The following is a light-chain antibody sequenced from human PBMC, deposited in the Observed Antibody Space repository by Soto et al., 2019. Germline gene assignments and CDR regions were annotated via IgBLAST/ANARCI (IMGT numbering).Light chain of an antibody. V-gene: IGKV3-20*01. CDR2: GAS. J-gene: IGKJ2*01. Sequence: EIVLTQSPGTLSLSPGERATLSCRASQSVSSSYLAWYQQKPGQAPRLLIYGASSRATGIPDRFSGSGSGNDFTRTISRLEPEDFAVYYCQQYGSSPNTVGQGTKLEI. CDR3: QQYGSSPNT. CDR1: QSVSSSY.